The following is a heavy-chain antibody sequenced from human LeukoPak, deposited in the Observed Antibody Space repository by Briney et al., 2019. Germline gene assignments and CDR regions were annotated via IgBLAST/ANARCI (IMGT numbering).Heavy chain of an antibody. Sequence: SVKVSCKASGGTFSSYAISWVRQAPGQGLEWMGRIIPIFGTANYAQKLQGRVTITTDESTSTAYMELSSLRSEDTAVYYCAREDGSYKYYFDYWGQGTLVTVSS. J-gene: IGHJ4*02. CDR1: GGTFSSYA. CDR2: IIPIFGTA. CDR3: AREDGSYKYYFDY. D-gene: IGHD1-26*01. V-gene: IGHV1-69*05.